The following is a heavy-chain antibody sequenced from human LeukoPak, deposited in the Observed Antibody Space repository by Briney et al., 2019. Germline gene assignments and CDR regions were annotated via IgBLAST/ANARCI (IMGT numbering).Heavy chain of an antibody. J-gene: IGHJ4*02. CDR1: GFAFSSNW. V-gene: IGHV3-74*01. D-gene: IGHD6-13*01. CDR3: VRGQATAWGLDY. CDR2: ISTDARTI. Sequence: GGSLRLSCAASGFAFSSNWMHWVRQAPGKGLVWVSHISTDARTITYAAFVKGRFTISRDNAKNTLYLQMNSLRAEDTALYYCVRGQATAWGLDYWGQGTLVTVSS.